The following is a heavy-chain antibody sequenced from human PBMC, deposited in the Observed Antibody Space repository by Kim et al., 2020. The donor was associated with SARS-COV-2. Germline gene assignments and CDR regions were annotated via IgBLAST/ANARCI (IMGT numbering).Heavy chain of an antibody. CDR3: VRDRWGGACDI. Sequence: GGSLRLSCATSGFTFSAYDMNWVRQAPGKGLEWLSFITKTTSAIYYADSVKGRFTTSRDNGKNSLYLQMSSLTDEDTAVYFCVRDRWGGACDICGQG. J-gene: IGHJ3*02. V-gene: IGHV3-48*02. D-gene: IGHD3-16*01. CDR2: ITKTTSAI. CDR1: GFTFSAYD.